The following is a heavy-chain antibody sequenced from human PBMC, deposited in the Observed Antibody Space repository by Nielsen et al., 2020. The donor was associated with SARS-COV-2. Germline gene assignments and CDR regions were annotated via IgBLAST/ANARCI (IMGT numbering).Heavy chain of an antibody. D-gene: IGHD3-10*01. CDR2: ISWNSGSI. J-gene: IGHJ4*02. Sequence: SLKISCAASGFTFDDYAMHWVRQAPGKGLEWVSGISWNSGSIGYADSVKGRFTISRDNAKNSLYLQMNSLRAEDTALYYCAKLSPWFGEPVDYWGQGTLVTVSS. CDR3: AKLSPWFGEPVDY. CDR1: GFTFDDYA. V-gene: IGHV3-9*01.